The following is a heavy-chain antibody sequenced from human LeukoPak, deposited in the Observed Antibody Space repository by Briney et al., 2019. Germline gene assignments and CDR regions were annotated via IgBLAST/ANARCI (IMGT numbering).Heavy chain of an antibody. J-gene: IGHJ4*02. CDR2: IRDTSDNT. CDR1: RFTFSSYA. CDR3: AKAPAGWNDAVIFDN. Sequence: GGSLRLSCAPSRFTFSSYAMSWVRQAPGKGLEWVSSIRDTSDNTYYTDSVKGRFTISRDNSKNTLYLQMNSLRAEDTAIYFCAKAPAGWNDAVIFDNWGRGTLVTVSS. D-gene: IGHD1-1*01. V-gene: IGHV3-23*01.